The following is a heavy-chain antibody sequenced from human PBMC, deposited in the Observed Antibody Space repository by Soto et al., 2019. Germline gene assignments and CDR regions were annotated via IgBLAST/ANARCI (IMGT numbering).Heavy chain of an antibody. V-gene: IGHV3-23*01. CDR3: AKDQSNSNPLYYFDF. J-gene: IGHJ4*02. CDR1: GFTFSIYA. D-gene: IGHD3-22*01. CDR2: MSRTGDNT. Sequence: EVQLLESGGGLVQPGESLRLSCAASGFTFSIYAMTWVRQSPGKGLEWVSSMSRTGDNTYYADSVKGRFTISRDNSKNTLYLQMNNLRAEDTAIYYCAKDQSNSNPLYYFDFWGPGTLVTVSS.